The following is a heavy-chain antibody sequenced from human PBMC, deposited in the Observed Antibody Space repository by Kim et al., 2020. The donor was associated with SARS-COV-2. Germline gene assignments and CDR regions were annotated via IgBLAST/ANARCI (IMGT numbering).Heavy chain of an antibody. Sequence: GGSLRLSCAASGFTFSSYWVNWVRQAPGKGLLWVSRLNGDGSDKNYVDSVKGRFTISRDNAKNTLYLEMKSLRVDDTAVYYCARGTFASGLDLWGQGTTVTVSS. CDR3: ARGTFASGLDL. V-gene: IGHV3-74*01. J-gene: IGHJ6*02. CDR2: LNGDGSDK. CDR1: GFTFSSYW.